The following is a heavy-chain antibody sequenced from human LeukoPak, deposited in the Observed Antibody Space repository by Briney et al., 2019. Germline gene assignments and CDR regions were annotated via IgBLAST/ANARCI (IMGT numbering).Heavy chain of an antibody. J-gene: IGHJ4*02. D-gene: IGHD2-21*02. Sequence: ASVKVSCKASVYTFTNYYMHCVRQAPAQGLEWMGMINLSGGSTSYAPKFQGRVTMTRDTSTSTVYMELSSLRSEDTAVYYCARGSLTAGSFDYWGLGTPVTVSS. CDR1: VYTFTNYY. V-gene: IGHV1-46*01. CDR3: ARGSLTAGSFDY. CDR2: INLSGGST.